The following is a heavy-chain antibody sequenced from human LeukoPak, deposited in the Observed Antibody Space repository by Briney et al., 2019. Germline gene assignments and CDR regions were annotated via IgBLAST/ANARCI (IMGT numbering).Heavy chain of an antibody. CDR3: ARSRTYYDFWSGFGGDAFDI. CDR2: IYPGDSDT. J-gene: IGHJ3*02. V-gene: IGHV5-51*01. Sequence: GESLKISCKGSGYSFTSYWIGWVRQMPGKGLEWMGIIYPGDSDTRYSPSFQGQVTISADKSISTAYLQWSSLKASDTAMYYCARSRTYYDFWSGFGGDAFDIWGQGTMVTVSS. D-gene: IGHD3-3*01. CDR1: GYSFTSYW.